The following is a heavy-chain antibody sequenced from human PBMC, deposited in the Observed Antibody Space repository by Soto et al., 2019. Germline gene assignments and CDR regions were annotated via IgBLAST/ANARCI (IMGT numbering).Heavy chain of an antibody. CDR3: PTALDDPYYSDIRCYFFDY. Sequence: SHTLSLTCAISGDSVSSNSATWNLLRQSPSRGLDWLGRTYYRSKWYNDYSVSVKSRITIDPYPSKKQFSLHLNSVAPDDTAVYFCPTALDDPYYSDIRCYFFDYWCQGA. V-gene: IGHV6-1*01. D-gene: IGHD3-22*01. CDR1: GDSVSSNSAT. J-gene: IGHJ4*01. CDR2: TYYRSKWYN.